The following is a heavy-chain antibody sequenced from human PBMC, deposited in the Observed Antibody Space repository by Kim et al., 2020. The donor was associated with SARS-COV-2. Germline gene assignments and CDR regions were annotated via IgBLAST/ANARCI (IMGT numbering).Heavy chain of an antibody. D-gene: IGHD6-19*01. V-gene: IGHV3-13*01. CDR1: GLAFENYD. J-gene: IGHJ3*02. CDR2: IGTLSDT. Sequence: GGSLRLSCAASGLAFENYDMHWVRQVTGKGLEWVSAIGTLSDTFYSESVKGRFTISRENAKNRLYLQMNSLTAGDTAVYYCATGYSRGWSYAFDIWGQGTMVTVSS. CDR3: ATGYSRGWSYAFDI.